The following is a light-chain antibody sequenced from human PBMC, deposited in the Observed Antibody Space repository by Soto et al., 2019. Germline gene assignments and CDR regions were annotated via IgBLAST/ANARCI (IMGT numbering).Light chain of an antibody. CDR1: QGISSF. CDR3: QQYNSYLLT. CDR2: AAS. J-gene: IGKJ3*01. Sequence: IQLTQTPSSLSASVGDRVTITCRASQGISSFLAWYQQKPGKAPKLLIYAASSLQSGVPLRFSGSGFGTDFTLTITSLQPEDFATYYCQQYNSYLLTFGPGTTVDIK. V-gene: IGKV1-9*01.